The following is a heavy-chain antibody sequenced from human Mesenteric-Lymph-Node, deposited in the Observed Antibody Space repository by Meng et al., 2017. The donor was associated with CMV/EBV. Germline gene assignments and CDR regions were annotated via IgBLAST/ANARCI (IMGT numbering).Heavy chain of an antibody. D-gene: IGHD2-2*02. V-gene: IGHV3-7*01. J-gene: IGHJ4*02. Sequence: GGSLRLSCVASGFSFSNYWMHWVRQAPGKGLEWVANIKQDGSEKYYVDSVKGRFTISRDNAKNSLYLQMNSLRAEDTAVYYCARDIVVVPAAIGGGDYGGQGTLVTVSS. CDR1: GFSFSNYW. CDR2: IKQDGSEK. CDR3: ARDIVVVPAAIGGGDY.